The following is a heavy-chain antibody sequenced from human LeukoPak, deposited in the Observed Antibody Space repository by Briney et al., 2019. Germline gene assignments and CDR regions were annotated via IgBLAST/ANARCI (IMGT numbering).Heavy chain of an antibody. D-gene: IGHD3-3*02. J-gene: IGHJ4*02. V-gene: IGHV1-18*01. CDR3: ARDSNDIFGVIMTPGDY. CDR1: GYTFTSYG. Sequence: GASVKVSCKASGYTFTSYGISWVRQAPGQGLEWMGWISAYNGKTNYVHNLKGRITMTTDTSTSTAYMELRSLRSDDTAVYYCARDSNDIFGVIMTPGDYWGQGTLVTVSS. CDR2: ISAYNGKT.